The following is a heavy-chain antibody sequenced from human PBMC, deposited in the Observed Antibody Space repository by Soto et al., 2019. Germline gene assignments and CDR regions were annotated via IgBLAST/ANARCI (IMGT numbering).Heavy chain of an antibody. Sequence: QITLKESGPTLVKPTQTLTLTCTFSGFSLSTSGVGVGWIRQPPGKALEWLALIYWDDDKRYSPSLKSRLTITEDTSKNQVVLTMTNMDPVETATYYCAHRQRAVYFEYWGQGTLVTVSS. CDR1: GFSLSTSGVG. CDR2: IYWDDDK. CDR3: AHRQRAVYFEY. J-gene: IGHJ4*02. V-gene: IGHV2-5*02.